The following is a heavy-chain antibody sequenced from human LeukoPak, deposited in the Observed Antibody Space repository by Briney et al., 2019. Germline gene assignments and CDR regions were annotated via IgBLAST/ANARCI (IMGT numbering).Heavy chain of an antibody. V-gene: IGHV3-7*01. D-gene: IGHD3-10*01. CDR3: ARDPNYGSGSYYSDAFDI. J-gene: IGHJ3*02. CDR1: GFTFSSYW. Sequence: GGSLRLSCAASGFTFSSYWMSWVRQAPGKGLEWVANIKQDGSEKYYVDSVKGRFTISRDNAKNSLYLRMNSLRAEDTAVYYCARDPNYGSGSYYSDAFDIWGQGTMVTVSS. CDR2: IKQDGSEK.